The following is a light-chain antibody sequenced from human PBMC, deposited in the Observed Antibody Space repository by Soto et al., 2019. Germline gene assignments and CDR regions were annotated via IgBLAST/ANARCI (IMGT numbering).Light chain of an antibody. CDR2: DST. Sequence: ATRMTHSPSSLSASTGDRVTITCRASEDIDNYLAWYQQKPGRAPRILIYDSTTLQRGVPSRFSGSGSGTDSTLSISSLQSEDFGTYFCQHHNSYSQTFGQGTKVDIK. CDR3: QHHNSYSQT. J-gene: IGKJ1*01. CDR1: EDIDNY. V-gene: IGKV1-8*01.